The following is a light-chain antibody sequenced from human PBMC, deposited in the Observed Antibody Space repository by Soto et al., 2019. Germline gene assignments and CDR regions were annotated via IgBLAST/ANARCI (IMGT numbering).Light chain of an antibody. J-gene: IGLJ1*01. Sequence: QSVLTQPASVSGSPGQSITISCIGTSSVVGAFNYVSWYQHHPGKAPKLIIYDVTDRPSGVSTRFSASKSGNTASPTISGLQAEDEAEYYCSSYTTRNTEVFGTGTKVTVL. V-gene: IGLV2-14*03. CDR2: DVT. CDR1: SSVVGAFNY. CDR3: SSYTTRNTEV.